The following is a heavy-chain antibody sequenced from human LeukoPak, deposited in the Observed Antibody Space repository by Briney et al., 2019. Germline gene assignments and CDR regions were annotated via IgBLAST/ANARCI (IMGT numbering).Heavy chain of an antibody. D-gene: IGHD2-15*01. CDR2: INHSGST. J-gene: IGHJ4*02. V-gene: IGHV4-34*01. CDR1: GGSFSGYY. CDR3: ARGRAGGY. Sequence: PSETLSLTCAGYGGSFSGYYWSWIRQPPGKGLEWIGEINHSGSTNYNPSLKSRVTISVDTSKNQFSLKLSSVTAADTAVYYCARGRAGGYWGQGTLVTVSS.